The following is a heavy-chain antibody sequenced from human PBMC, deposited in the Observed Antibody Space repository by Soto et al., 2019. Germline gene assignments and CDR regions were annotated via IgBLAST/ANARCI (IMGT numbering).Heavy chain of an antibody. D-gene: IGHD2-15*01. CDR3: ARGGQNGVVVAATLLFRKNYYYYGMDV. V-gene: IGHV1-69*13. CDR1: GGTFSSYA. J-gene: IGHJ6*02. Sequence: ASVKVSCKASGGTFSSYAISWVRQAPGQGLEWMGGIIPISDTTNYAQKFQGRVTITADESTSAAYMELSSLRSEDTAVYYCARGGQNGVVVAATLLFRKNYYYYGMDVWGQGTTVTVSS. CDR2: IIPISDTT.